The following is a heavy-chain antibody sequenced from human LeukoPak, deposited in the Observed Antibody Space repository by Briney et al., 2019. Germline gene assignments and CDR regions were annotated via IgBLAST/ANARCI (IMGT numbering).Heavy chain of an antibody. Sequence: PGGSLRLSCAASGFTFSSYAMNWVRQAPGKGLEWVSAISGSGGSTYYADSVKGRFTISRDNSKNTLYLQMNSLRAEDTAVYYCAKDNHYDSSGYYWGRGTLVTVSS. J-gene: IGHJ4*02. V-gene: IGHV3-23*01. CDR2: ISGSGGST. CDR1: GFTFSSYA. CDR3: AKDNHYDSSGYY. D-gene: IGHD3-22*01.